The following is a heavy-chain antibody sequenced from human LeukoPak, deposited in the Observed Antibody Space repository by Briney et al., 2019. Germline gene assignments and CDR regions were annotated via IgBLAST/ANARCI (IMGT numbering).Heavy chain of an antibody. J-gene: IGHJ4*02. CDR3: ARVRLADERAWAY. CDR1: GYTFSDFY. Sequence: ASVKVSCKASGYTFSDFYIHWVRQAPGQGLEYVGWITPKSGDTYSPQRFQGRVTMTRGASVSTAYMELSSLRADDTAVYFCARVRLADERAWAYWGQGTLVTVSS. V-gene: IGHV1-2*02. D-gene: IGHD3-3*02. CDR2: ITPKSGDT.